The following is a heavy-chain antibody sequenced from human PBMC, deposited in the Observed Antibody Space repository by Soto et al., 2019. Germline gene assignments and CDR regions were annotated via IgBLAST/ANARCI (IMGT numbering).Heavy chain of an antibody. CDR2: ISAYNGKT. Sequence: QVQLVQSGAEVNKPGASVKVSCKASGYTFTTYGISWVRQAPGQGLEWMGWISAYNGKTNSAQKLQGRVTMTTDTSTSTAYMELRTLRSDDTAVYYCARESTMRGLDYWGQGTLVTVSS. CDR1: GYTFTTYG. V-gene: IGHV1-18*01. J-gene: IGHJ4*02. CDR3: ARESTMRGLDY. D-gene: IGHD5-12*01.